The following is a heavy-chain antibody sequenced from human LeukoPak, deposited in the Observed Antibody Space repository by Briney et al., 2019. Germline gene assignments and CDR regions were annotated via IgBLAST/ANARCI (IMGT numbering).Heavy chain of an antibody. CDR3: ARQQGLQNLNFDY. CDR2: ISAYNGNT. Sequence: ASVKVSCKASGGTFSSYAISWVRQAPGQGLEWMGWISAYNGNTNYAQKLQGRVTITTDTSTSTAYMELRSLRSDDTAVYYCARQQGLQNLNFDYWGQGPLVTVPS. CDR1: GGTFSSYA. D-gene: IGHD4-11*01. V-gene: IGHV1-18*01. J-gene: IGHJ4*02.